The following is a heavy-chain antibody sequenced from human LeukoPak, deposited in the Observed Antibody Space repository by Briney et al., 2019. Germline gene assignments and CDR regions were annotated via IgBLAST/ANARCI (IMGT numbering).Heavy chain of an antibody. CDR1: GVAITNYY. D-gene: IGHD3-16*01. V-gene: IGHV4-59*01. Sequence: SETLSLTCGVSGVAITNYYWNWIRQAPGKGLEWLGYIYYTGSTTYNPSVKSRITISLDTSKKQISLKLRSVTAADTAVYYCARGGSWGEPRPFDYWGQGSLVTVSS. CDR2: IYYTGST. J-gene: IGHJ4*02. CDR3: ARGGSWGEPRPFDY.